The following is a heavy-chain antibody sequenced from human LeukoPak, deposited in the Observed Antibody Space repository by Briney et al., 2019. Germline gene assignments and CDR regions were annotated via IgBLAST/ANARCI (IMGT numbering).Heavy chain of an antibody. CDR3: ARVGSYYYDSSGYYYPEAFDI. V-gene: IGHV3-11*01. J-gene: IGHJ3*02. CDR2: ISSSGSTK. CDR1: GVTFSDYY. D-gene: IGHD3-22*01. Sequence: PGGSLRLSCAASGVTFSDYYMSWSRQAPGKGVEGVSYISSSGSTKYYADAVKGRFTIFRENNKNSLYLQMNSLRADDTAVYYCARVGSYYYDSSGYYYPEAFDIWGQETMVTVSS.